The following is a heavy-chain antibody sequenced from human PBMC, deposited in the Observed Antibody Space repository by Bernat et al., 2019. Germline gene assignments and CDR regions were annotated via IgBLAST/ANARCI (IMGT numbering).Heavy chain of an antibody. Sequence: EVQLVESGGGLVKPGGSLRLSCAASGFTFSSYSMNWVRQAPGKGLEWVSSISSSSSYIYSADSVKGRFTISRDTAKNSLYLQMNSLRAEDTAVYYCARDQGDYDFWSGYYTPPYYYYGMDVWGQGTTVTVSS. D-gene: IGHD3-3*01. J-gene: IGHJ6*02. V-gene: IGHV3-21*01. CDR2: ISSSSSYI. CDR3: ARDQGDYDFWSGYYTPPYYYYGMDV. CDR1: GFTFSSYS.